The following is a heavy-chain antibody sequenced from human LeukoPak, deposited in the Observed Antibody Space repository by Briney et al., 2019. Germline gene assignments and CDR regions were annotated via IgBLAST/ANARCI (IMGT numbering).Heavy chain of an antibody. J-gene: IGHJ4*02. Sequence: ASVKVSCKASGFTFTTYGISWVRQAPGQGLEWMGIINPSADTTSYAQKFQGRVTMTRDTSTSTVYMELSSLRSEDTAVYYCARVDKTSGLFDSWGQGTLVTVSS. CDR1: GFTFTTYG. V-gene: IGHV1-46*01. CDR2: INPSADTT. CDR3: ARVDKTSGLFDS. D-gene: IGHD2-2*03.